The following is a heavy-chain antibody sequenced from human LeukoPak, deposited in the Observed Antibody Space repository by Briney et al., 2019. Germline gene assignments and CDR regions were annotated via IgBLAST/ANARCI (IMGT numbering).Heavy chain of an antibody. Sequence: SETLSLTCTVSGVSISSSNSYWGWIRQPPGKGLEWIGSIYYSGNTYYNASLKSRVTISVDTSKNQFSLKLSSVTAADTAVYYCAREDMGVVRGMDVWGKGTTVTISS. CDR3: AREDMGVVRGMDV. J-gene: IGHJ6*03. D-gene: IGHD2-21*01. CDR1: GVSISSSNSY. V-gene: IGHV4-39*07. CDR2: IYYSGNT.